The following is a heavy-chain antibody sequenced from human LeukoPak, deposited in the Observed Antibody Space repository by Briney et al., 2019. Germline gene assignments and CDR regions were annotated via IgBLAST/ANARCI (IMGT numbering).Heavy chain of an antibody. D-gene: IGHD3-10*01. CDR1: GFKFSDHY. Sequence: PGGSQRLSCAASGFKFSDHYIDWVRQAPGKGLEWVANIKQDGSEKYYVDSVKGRFTISRDNAKNSLYLQMNSLRAEDTTVYYCARRDPWDYYGSGSYSYFDYWGQGTLVTVSS. J-gene: IGHJ4*02. CDR2: IKQDGSEK. V-gene: IGHV3-7*01. CDR3: ARRDPWDYYGSGSYSYFDY.